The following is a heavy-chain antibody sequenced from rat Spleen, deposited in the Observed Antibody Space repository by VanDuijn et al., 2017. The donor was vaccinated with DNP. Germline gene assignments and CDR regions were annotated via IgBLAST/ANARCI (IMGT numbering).Heavy chain of an antibody. CDR2: ISYEGSST. D-gene: IGHD1-11*01. CDR3: TRVNYGGYHYVMDA. V-gene: IGHV5-22*01. CDR1: GFTFSDHN. J-gene: IGHJ4*01. Sequence: EVQLVESGGGLVQPGRSLILSCTASGFTFSDHNMAWVRQAPKKGLEWVASISYEGSSTYYGDSVKGRFSISRDNTKSTLYLQMNSLKSEDTATYYCTRVNYGGYHYVMDAWGQGASVTVSS.